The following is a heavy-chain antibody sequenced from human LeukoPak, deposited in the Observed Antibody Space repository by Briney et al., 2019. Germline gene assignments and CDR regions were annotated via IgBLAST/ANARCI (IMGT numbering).Heavy chain of an antibody. CDR1: GGSFSGYY. D-gene: IGHD5-18*01. V-gene: IGHV4-34*01. CDR2: INHSGSA. Sequence: SETLSLTCAVYGGSFSGYYWSWIRQPPGKGLEWIGEINHSGSANYNPSLKSRVTISVDTSKNQFSLKLSSVTAADTAVYYCARGRGYSYGYVHYFDYWGQGTLVTVSS. J-gene: IGHJ4*02. CDR3: ARGRGYSYGYVHYFDY.